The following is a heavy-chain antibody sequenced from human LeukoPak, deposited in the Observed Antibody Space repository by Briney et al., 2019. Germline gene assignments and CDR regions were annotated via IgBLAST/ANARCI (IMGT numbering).Heavy chain of an antibody. V-gene: IGHV4-39*01. CDR3: ARQRYSSGWDAEY. Sequence: SETLSLTCTVSGGSISSSSYYWGWIRQPPGKGLEWIGSIYYSGSTCYNPSLKSRVTISVDTSKNQFSLKLSSVTAADTAVYYCARQRYSSGWDAEYWGQGTLVTVSS. CDR2: IYYSGST. CDR1: GGSISSSSYY. D-gene: IGHD6-19*01. J-gene: IGHJ4*02.